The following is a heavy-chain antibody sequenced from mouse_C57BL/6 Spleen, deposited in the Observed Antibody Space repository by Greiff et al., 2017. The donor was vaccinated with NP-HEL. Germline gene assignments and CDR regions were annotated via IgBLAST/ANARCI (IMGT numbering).Heavy chain of an antibody. CDR2: IWSGGST. J-gene: IGHJ1*03. CDR1: GFSLTNYG. CDR3: ARKRGYYGNWDWYFDV. Sequence: VKLQESGPGLVQPSQSLSITCTVSGFSLTNYGVHWVRQSPGKGLEWLGVIWSGGSTDYSAAFISRLSISKDNSKSQVFFKMNSLQADDTAIYYCARKRGYYGNWDWYFDVWGTGTTVTVSS. D-gene: IGHD2-1*01. V-gene: IGHV2-2*01.